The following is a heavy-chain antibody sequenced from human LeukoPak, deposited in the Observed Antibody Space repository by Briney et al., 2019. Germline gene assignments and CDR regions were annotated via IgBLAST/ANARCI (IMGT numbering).Heavy chain of an antibody. D-gene: IGHD3-3*01. Sequence: GGSLRLSCAASGFSLRSFAMSWVRQAPGKGLEWVSASSGDGGNTDYANSVKGRFTISRDNSKNTIYLQMNSLRADDTAVYYCVKQGRNDFVDSWGQGTLVTVSS. V-gene: IGHV3-23*01. J-gene: IGHJ4*02. CDR3: VKQGRNDFVDS. CDR1: GFSLRSFA. CDR2: SSGDGGNT.